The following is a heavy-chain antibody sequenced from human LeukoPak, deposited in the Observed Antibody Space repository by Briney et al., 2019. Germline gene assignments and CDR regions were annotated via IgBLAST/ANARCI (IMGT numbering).Heavy chain of an antibody. D-gene: IGHD3-10*01. J-gene: IGHJ4*02. CDR3: ARHPRVRTYYFDY. CDR1: GGSISSSNW. V-gene: IGHV4-4*02. Sequence: SGTLSLTCAVSGGSISSSNWWSWVRQPPGKGLEWIGEIYHSGSTNYNPSLKSRVTISVDKSKNQFSLKLSSVTAADTAVYYCARHPRVRTYYFDYWGQGTLVTVSS. CDR2: IYHSGST.